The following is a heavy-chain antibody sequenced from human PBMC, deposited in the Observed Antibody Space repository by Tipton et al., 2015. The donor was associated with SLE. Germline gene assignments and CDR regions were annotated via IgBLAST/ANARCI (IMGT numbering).Heavy chain of an antibody. CDR3: ARDLAYCSSTSCFDYFDY. J-gene: IGHJ4*02. CDR1: GGSISSGSYY. Sequence: LRLSCTVSGGSISSGSYYWSWIRQPAGKGLEWIGRIYTSGSTNYNPSPKSRVTISVDTSKNQFSLTLSFVTAADTAVYYCARDLAYCSSTSCFDYFDYWGQGTLVTVSS. D-gene: IGHD2-2*01. V-gene: IGHV4-61*02. CDR2: IYTSGST.